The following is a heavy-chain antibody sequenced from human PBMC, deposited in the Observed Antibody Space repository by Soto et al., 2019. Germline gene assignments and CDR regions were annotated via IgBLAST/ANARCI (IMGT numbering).Heavy chain of an antibody. CDR1: GYSFTSYW. D-gene: IGHD3-22*01. J-gene: IGHJ3*02. CDR2: IDPSDSYT. Sequence: GESLKISCKGSGYSFTSYWISWVRQMPGKGLEWMGRIDPSDSYTNYGPSFQGHVTISADKSISTAYPQWSSLKASDTAMYYCARSPSLTYYYDSSGYLAAFDIWGQGTMVTVSS. V-gene: IGHV5-10-1*01. CDR3: ARSPSLTYYYDSSGYLAAFDI.